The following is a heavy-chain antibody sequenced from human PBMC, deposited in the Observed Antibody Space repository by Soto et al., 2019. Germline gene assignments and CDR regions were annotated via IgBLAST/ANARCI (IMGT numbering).Heavy chain of an antibody. CDR2: MNPNSGNT. V-gene: IGHV1-8*01. J-gene: IGHJ6*03. Sequence: ASVKVSCKASGYTFTSYDINWVRQATGQGLEWMGWMNPNSGNTGYAQKFQGRVTMTRNTSISTAYMELSSLRSEDTAVYYCARPGDIAAADYYYYMDVWGKGTTVTVSS. CDR3: ARPGDIAAADYYYYMDV. D-gene: IGHD6-13*01. CDR1: GYTFTSYD.